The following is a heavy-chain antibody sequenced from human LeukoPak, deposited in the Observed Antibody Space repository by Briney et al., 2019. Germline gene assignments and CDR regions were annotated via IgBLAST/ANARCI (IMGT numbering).Heavy chain of an antibody. CDR1: GYTFTGYY. V-gene: IGHV1-2*02. J-gene: IGHJ3*02. CDR3: ARETPYGDHGDAFDI. CDR2: INPNSGGT. Sequence: AASVKVSCKTSGYTFTGYYMHWVRQAPGQGLEWMGWINPNSGGTNYAQKFQGRVTMTRDTSISTAYMELSRLRSDDTAVYYCARETPYGDHGDAFDIWGQGTMVTVSS. D-gene: IGHD4-17*01.